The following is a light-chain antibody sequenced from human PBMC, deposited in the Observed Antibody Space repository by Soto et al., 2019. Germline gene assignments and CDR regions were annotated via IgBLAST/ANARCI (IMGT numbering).Light chain of an antibody. Sequence: QSVLTQPPSVSGAPGQRVTISCTGSSSNIGAGYDVHWYQQLPGTAPKLLIYGNTNRLSGVPDRFSGSKSGTSASLAITGLRTEDEADYYCQSFDTRLSGYVFATGTKLTVL. CDR1: SSNIGAGYD. CDR3: QSFDTRLSGYV. J-gene: IGLJ1*01. CDR2: GNT. V-gene: IGLV1-40*01.